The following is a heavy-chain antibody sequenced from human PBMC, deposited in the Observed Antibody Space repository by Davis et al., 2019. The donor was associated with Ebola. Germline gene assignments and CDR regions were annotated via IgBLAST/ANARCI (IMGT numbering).Heavy chain of an antibody. J-gene: IGHJ6*04. Sequence: GESLKISCKGSGYSFTSYWISWVRQMPGKGLEWMGRIDPSDSYTNYSPSFQGHVTISADKSINTAYLQWSSLKASDTAMYYCARHFKAAIPGYYYYGMDVWGKGTTVTVSS. D-gene: IGHD2-2*02. CDR1: GYSFTSYW. V-gene: IGHV5-10-1*01. CDR3: ARHFKAAIPGYYYYGMDV. CDR2: IDPSDSYT.